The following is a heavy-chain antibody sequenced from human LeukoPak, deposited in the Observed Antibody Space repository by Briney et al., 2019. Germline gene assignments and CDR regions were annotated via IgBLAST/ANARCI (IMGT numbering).Heavy chain of an antibody. CDR3: AREVGDPPLGSCVY. CDR2: VNPNSGGT. CDR1: GYTFTDYY. J-gene: IGHJ4*02. V-gene: IGHV1-2*02. Sequence: ASVKVSCKASGYTFTDYYIHWVRQAPGQGLEWMGWVNPNSGGTNYAQKFKGRVTVTTDTSISTVYMELSRLRSDDTAVYYCAREVGDPPLGSCVYWGQGTLVTVSS. D-gene: IGHD3-16*01.